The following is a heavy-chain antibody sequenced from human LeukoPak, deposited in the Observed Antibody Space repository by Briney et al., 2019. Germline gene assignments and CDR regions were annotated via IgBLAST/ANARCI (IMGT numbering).Heavy chain of an antibody. CDR2: ISSSSSYI. CDR3: ARDGGSGYGDYSYDAFDI. CDR1: GFTFSSYS. V-gene: IGHV3-21*01. J-gene: IGHJ3*02. Sequence: PGGSLRLSCAASGFTFSSYSMNWVRQAPGKGLEWVSSISSSSSYIYYADSVKGRFTISRDNAKNSLYLQMNSLRAEDTAVYYCARDGGSGYGDYSYDAFDIWGQGTMVTVSS. D-gene: IGHD4-17*01.